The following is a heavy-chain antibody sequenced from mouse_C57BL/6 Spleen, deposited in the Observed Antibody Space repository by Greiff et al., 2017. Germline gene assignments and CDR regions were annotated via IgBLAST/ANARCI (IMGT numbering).Heavy chain of an antibody. CDR1: GYTFTSYW. CDR3: AREVFYYFDY. V-gene: IGHV1-52*01. Sequence: QVQLQQPGAELVRPGSSVKLSCKASGYTFTSYWMHWVKQRPIQGLEWIGNIDPSDSETHYNQKFKDKATLTVDKSSSTAYMQLSSLTSGDSAVYYCAREVFYYFDYWGQGTTLTVSS. J-gene: IGHJ2*01. CDR2: IDPSDSET.